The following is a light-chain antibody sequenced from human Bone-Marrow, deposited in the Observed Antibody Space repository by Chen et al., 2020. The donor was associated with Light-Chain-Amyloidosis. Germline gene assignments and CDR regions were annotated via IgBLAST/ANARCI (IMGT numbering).Light chain of an antibody. CDR3: SSYAGSSTFVV. Sequence: QSALTHPAPVSGSPGQSTPISCTRTSSDVGSYKFVSWFQHHPGKAPKLMIYEGTQRPSGVSTRFSGSKSGNTASLTISGLQAEDEADYYCSSYAGSSTFVVFGGGTQLTVL. CDR1: SSDVGSYKF. CDR2: EGT. J-gene: IGLJ7*01. V-gene: IGLV2-23*01.